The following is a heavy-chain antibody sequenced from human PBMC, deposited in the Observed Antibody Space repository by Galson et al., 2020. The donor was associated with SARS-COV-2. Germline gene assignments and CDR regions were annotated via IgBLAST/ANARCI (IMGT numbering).Heavy chain of an antibody. D-gene: IGHD5-12*01. V-gene: IGHV3-11*04. CDR2: ISSSGSTI. CDR1: GFTFSDYY. Sequence: LKISCAASGFTFSDYYMSWIRQAPGKGLEWVSYISSSGSTIYYADSVKGRFTISRDNAKNSLYLQMNSLRAEDTAVYYCARSKMATIYYYYYYMDVWGKGTTVTISS. CDR3: ARSKMATIYYYYYYMDV. J-gene: IGHJ6*03.